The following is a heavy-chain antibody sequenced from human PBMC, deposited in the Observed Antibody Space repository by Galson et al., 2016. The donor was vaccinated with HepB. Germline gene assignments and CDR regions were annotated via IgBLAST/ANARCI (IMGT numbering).Heavy chain of an antibody. CDR1: GYTFDTYA. CDR2: INPANGHR. CDR3: ARGRDDYGDIRDYFFDL. D-gene: IGHD4-17*01. J-gene: IGHJ4*02. V-gene: IGHV1-18*04. Sequence: SVKVSCKVFGYTFDTYAITWVRQSPGHGLEWMGRINPANGHRTSAQMLHGRLTMTTDSSTTTAYMELSSLRSDDTALYFCARGRDDYGDIRDYFFDLWGQGTLVTVSS.